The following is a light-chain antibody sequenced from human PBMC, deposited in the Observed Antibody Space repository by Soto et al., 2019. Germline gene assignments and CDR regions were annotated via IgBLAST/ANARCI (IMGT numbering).Light chain of an antibody. CDR3: QQRNGPWT. Sequence: EIVLTQSPATLSLSPGERATLSCRASQSVSSYLAWYQQKPGQAPRLLIYDASNRATGIPARFSGSGSGTDFTLTISSLEPEDFSVYYCQQRNGPWTFGQGTKVEIK. CDR1: QSVSSY. CDR2: DAS. J-gene: IGKJ1*01. V-gene: IGKV3-11*01.